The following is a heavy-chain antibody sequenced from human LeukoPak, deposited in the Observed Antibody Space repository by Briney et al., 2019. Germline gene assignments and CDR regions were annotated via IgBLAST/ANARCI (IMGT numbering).Heavy chain of an antibody. Sequence: PSETLSLTCTVSGGSISSSSYYWGWIRQPPGKGLEWIGSIYYSGSTYYNPSLKSRVTISVDTSKNQFSLKLSSVTAADTAVYYCAIRLHDGSGRTSGGYFDYWGQGTLVTVSS. CDR2: IYYSGST. CDR1: GGSISSSSYY. CDR3: AIRLHDGSGRTSGGYFDY. V-gene: IGHV4-39*01. D-gene: IGHD3-10*01. J-gene: IGHJ4*02.